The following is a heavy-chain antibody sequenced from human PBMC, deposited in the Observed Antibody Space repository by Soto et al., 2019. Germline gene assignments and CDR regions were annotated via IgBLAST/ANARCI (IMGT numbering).Heavy chain of an antibody. J-gene: IGHJ3*02. Sequence: QVQLQESGPGLVEPSETLSLTCTVSGGSIRSGAYYSSWVRQHPGKGLEWIGYIYYSGSTYYTPSLKSRVTISIDMSNNQFSLTLSSVTAADTAVYYCERGHYDHDNSGAFDIWGQGTMVAVSS. V-gene: IGHV4-31*03. CDR3: ERGHYDHDNSGAFDI. D-gene: IGHD3-16*01. CDR2: IYYSGST. CDR1: GGSIRSGAYY.